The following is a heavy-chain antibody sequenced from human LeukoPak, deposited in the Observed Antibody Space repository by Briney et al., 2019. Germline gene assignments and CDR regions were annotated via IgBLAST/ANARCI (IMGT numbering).Heavy chain of an antibody. CDR3: VRGLPGGFGI. Sequence: GGSLRLSCAAAGFTFRSYDMHWVRQATRKGLEWVSGIHTTGDTYYPDSVKGRFTISRENAKNSFYLQMNSLRAGDTAVYYCVRGLPGGFGIWGQGTMVTVSS. V-gene: IGHV3-13*01. CDR1: GFTFRSYD. D-gene: IGHD2-8*02. J-gene: IGHJ3*02. CDR2: IHTTGDT.